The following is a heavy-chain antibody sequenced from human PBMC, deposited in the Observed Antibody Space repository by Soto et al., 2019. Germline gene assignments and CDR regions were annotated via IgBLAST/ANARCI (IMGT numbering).Heavy chain of an antibody. Sequence: GGSLRLSCAASGFTFSSYAMSWVRQAPGKGLEWVSAISGSGGSTYYADSVKGRFTISRDNSKNTLYLQMNSLRAEDTAVYYCAKDPQWLVEGGYFDYWGQGTLVTVSS. CDR2: ISGSGGST. D-gene: IGHD6-19*01. J-gene: IGHJ4*02. CDR3: AKDPQWLVEGGYFDY. CDR1: GFTFSSYA. V-gene: IGHV3-23*01.